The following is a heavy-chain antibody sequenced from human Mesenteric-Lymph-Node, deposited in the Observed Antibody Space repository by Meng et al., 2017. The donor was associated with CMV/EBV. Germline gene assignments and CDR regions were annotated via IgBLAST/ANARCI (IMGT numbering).Heavy chain of an antibody. CDR2: IRSDGSDE. V-gene: IGHV3-30*02. D-gene: IGHD3/OR15-3a*01. Sequence: GESLKISCAASGFTFRNSGASWVRQAPGKGLEWVASIRSDGSDEYYADSAKGRFTPSRDNSKTTIYLQMHSLRREYTAVYYCAKDPHDSSTTYYLGFWGQGALVTVSS. CDR3: AKDPHDSSTTYYLGF. J-gene: IGHJ4*02. CDR1: GFTFRNSG.